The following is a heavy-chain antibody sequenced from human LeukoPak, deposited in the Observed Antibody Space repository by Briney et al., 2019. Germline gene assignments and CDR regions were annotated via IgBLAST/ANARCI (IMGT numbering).Heavy chain of an antibody. CDR3: ARQRKEVAARSDY. V-gene: IGHV4-39*01. J-gene: IGHJ4*02. D-gene: IGHD6-6*01. CDR2: IYYSGST. CDR1: GGSISSSSYY. Sequence: SETLSLTCTVSGGSISSSSYYWGWIRQPPGKGLEWIGSIYYSGSTYYNPSLKSRVTISVDTSKNQFSLKLSSVTAADTAVYYCARQRKEVAARSDYWGQGTLVTVSS.